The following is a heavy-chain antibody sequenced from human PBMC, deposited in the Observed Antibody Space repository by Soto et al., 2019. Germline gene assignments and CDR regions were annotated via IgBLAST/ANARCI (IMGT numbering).Heavy chain of an antibody. Sequence: QITLKESGPTLVKPTQTLTLTCTFSGFSLSTSGVGVGWIRQPPGKALEWLALIYWDDDKRYSPSLKSRLTITKDTSKNQVVLTMTNMAPVDTATYYCARQWLRDYYYYYGMDVWGQGTTVTVSS. CDR2: IYWDDDK. J-gene: IGHJ6*02. CDR1: GFSLSTSGVG. D-gene: IGHD5-12*01. V-gene: IGHV2-5*02. CDR3: ARQWLRDYYYYYGMDV.